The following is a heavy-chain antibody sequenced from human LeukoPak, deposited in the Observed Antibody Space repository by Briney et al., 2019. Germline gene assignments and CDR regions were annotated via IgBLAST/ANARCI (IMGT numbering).Heavy chain of an antibody. V-gene: IGHV3-30*04. Sequence: GSLRLSCAASGFTFSTYALHWVRQAPGKGLEWVAVISYDGSKKYYADSLKGRFTISRDNSKNTLFLQMNSLRAEDTAVYYCARDYSSTSVLDSWGQGTLVTVSS. D-gene: IGHD2-2*01. CDR1: GFTFSTYA. CDR2: ISYDGSKK. CDR3: ARDYSSTSVLDS. J-gene: IGHJ5*01.